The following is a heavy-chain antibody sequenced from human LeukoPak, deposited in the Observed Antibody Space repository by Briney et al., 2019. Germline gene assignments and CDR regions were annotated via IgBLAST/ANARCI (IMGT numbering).Heavy chain of an antibody. CDR3: ARLGYGNGRVNWFDP. V-gene: IGHV4-39*01. J-gene: IGHJ5*02. Sequence: QPSETLSLTCTVSGGSISSSINYWAWIRQPPGKGLEWIATTKYGASTFYNPSLRSRVTISVDTSKNQFSLKVNSVTAADTAVYYCARLGYGNGRVNWFDPWGQGNLATVSS. D-gene: IGHD5-18*01. CDR1: GGSISSSINY. CDR2: TKYGAST.